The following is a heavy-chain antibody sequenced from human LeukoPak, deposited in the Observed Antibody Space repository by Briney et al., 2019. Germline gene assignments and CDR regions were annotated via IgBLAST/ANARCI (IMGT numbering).Heavy chain of an antibody. J-gene: IGHJ4*02. V-gene: IGHV1-8*03. D-gene: IGHD6-19*01. CDR1: GYTFTSYD. CDR3: AREAYGSGWYALDY. CDR2: MNPNSGNT. Sequence: ASVKVSCKASGYTFTSYDINWVRQATGQGLEWMEWMNPNSGNTGYAQKFQGRVTITRNTSISTAYMELSSLRSDDTAVYYCAREAYGSGWYALDYWGQGTLVTVSS.